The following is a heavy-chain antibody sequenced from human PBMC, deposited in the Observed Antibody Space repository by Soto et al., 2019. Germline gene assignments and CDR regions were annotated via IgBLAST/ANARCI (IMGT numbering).Heavy chain of an antibody. V-gene: IGHV3-11*05. Sequence: QVQLVESGGGLVKPGGSLRLSCAASGFTFTDYYVSWIRQAPGSGLEWVSYISSRSSYTYYADSVKGRFTISRDNAKNSLYLEMSSLRAEDTAVYYCARDQRGYNYGVRFDLWGQGILVTVSS. CDR1: GFTFTDYY. CDR2: ISSRSSYT. J-gene: IGHJ5*02. D-gene: IGHD5-18*01. CDR3: ARDQRGYNYGVRFDL.